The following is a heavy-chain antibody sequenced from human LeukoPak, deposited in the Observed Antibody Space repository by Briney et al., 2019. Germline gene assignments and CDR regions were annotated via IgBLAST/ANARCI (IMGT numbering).Heavy chain of an antibody. J-gene: IGHJ4*02. D-gene: IGHD3-9*01. CDR2: IYTSGSI. CDR3: ARDVGFFDIDY. Sequence: PSETLSLTCTVSGGSISSGSYYWSWIRQPAGKGLEWIGRIYTSGSINYNPSLKSRVTISVDTSKNQFSLKLSSVTAADTAVYYCARDVGFFDIDYWGQGILVTVSS. V-gene: IGHV4-61*02. CDR1: GGSISSGSYY.